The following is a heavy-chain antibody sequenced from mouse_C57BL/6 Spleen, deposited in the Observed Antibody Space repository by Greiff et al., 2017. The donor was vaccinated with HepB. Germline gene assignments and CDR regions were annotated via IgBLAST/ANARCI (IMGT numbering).Heavy chain of an antibody. J-gene: IGHJ1*03. D-gene: IGHD1-1*01. V-gene: IGHV5-4*03. Sequence: EVKLVESGGGLVKPGGSLKLSCAASGFTFSSYAMSWVRQTPEKRLEWVATISDGGSYTYYPDNVKGRFTISRDNAKNNLYLQMSHLKSEDTAMYYCARPPYYYGSSYRYFDVWGTGTTVTVSS. CDR1: GFTFSSYA. CDR2: ISDGGSYT. CDR3: ARPPYYYGSSYRYFDV.